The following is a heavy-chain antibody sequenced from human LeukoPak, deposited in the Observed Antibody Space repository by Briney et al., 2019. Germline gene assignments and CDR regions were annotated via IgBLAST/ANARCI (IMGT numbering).Heavy chain of an antibody. CDR2: IFPSGST. CDR3: ARNGYYSVDY. Sequence: SETLSLTCTVSGGSISSGAYYWSWVRQPPGKGLEWIGAIFPSGSTTYNPSLKRRVTISIDTSKTQVSLKVNSVTAADTAVYYCARNGYYSVDYWGQGTLVTVSS. J-gene: IGHJ4*02. V-gene: IGHV4-39*07. D-gene: IGHD4-17*01. CDR1: GGSISSGAYY.